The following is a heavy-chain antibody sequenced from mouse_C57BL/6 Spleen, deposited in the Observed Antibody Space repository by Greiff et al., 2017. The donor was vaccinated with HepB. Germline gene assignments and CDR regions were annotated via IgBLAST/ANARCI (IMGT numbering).Heavy chain of an antibody. CDR1: GFTFSSYG. Sequence: EVKLVESGGDLVKPGGSLKLSCAASGFTFSSYGMSWVRQTPDKRLEWVATISSGGSYTYYPDSVKGRFTISRDNAKNTLYLQMSSLKSEDTAMYYCATYYDSWFAYWGQGTLGTVSA. D-gene: IGHD2-10*01. CDR3: ATYYDSWFAY. J-gene: IGHJ3*01. CDR2: ISSGGSYT. V-gene: IGHV5-6*01.